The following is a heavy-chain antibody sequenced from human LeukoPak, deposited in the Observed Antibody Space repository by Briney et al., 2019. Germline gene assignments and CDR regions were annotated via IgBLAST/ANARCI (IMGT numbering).Heavy chain of an antibody. D-gene: IGHD3-3*01. Sequence: AARSRRPSWAAAGFTFSTYSMNCVRPAAGKGMEWVSSISSSSTHIYHADLVKGRLTISTRNATKSLYLQMKSLRTTGPAMNDCARGDPDISFGVVGEAFDIWGQGTMVTVSS. CDR3: ARGDPDISFGVVGEAFDI. CDR2: ISSSSTHI. CDR1: GFTFSTYS. J-gene: IGHJ3*02. V-gene: IGHV3-21*01.